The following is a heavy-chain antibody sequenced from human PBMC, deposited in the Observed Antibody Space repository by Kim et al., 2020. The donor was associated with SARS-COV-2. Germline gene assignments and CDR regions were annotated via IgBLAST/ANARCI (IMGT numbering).Heavy chain of an antibody. CDR2: ISGSSDTR. Sequence: GGSLRLSCEASGFTFNSFGMNWVRQAPGKGLEWVSFISGSSDTRSYVDSVKGRFTVSRDNAKKSLYLRLNSPRVEDTGVYFCARAGSTMTPLSYGMDVWGQGTTVTVSS. J-gene: IGHJ6*02. CDR3: ARAGSTMTPLSYGMDV. CDR1: GFTFNSFG. D-gene: IGHD4-17*01. V-gene: IGHV3-48*04.